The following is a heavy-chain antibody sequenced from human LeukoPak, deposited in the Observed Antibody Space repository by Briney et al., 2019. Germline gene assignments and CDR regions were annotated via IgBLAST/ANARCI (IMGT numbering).Heavy chain of an antibody. V-gene: IGHV3-30-3*01. Sequence: GGSLRLSCAASGFTFSSYAMHWVRQAPGKGLEWVAVISHDGNKKYYADSVKGRFTISRDNSKNTLDLQMNSLRGEETAVYYCARDDAGSYYVIDYWGQGTLVTVSS. CDR3: ARDDAGSYYVIDY. CDR2: ISHDGNKK. CDR1: GFTFSSYA. J-gene: IGHJ4*02. D-gene: IGHD1-26*01.